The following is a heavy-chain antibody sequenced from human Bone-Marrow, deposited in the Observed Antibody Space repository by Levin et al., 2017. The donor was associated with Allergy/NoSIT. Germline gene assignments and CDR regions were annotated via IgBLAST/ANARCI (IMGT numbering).Heavy chain of an antibody. J-gene: IGHJ6*02. Sequence: ASVKVSCKASGGTFGSSSLSWVRQAPGQGLEWMGGIFPTYGTSHYAQKFQVRMTITADESTGIAYMELSGLTSDDTALYYCATTTGTTRGRGGHYYYGLDAWGQGTTVTVSS. CDR3: ATTTGTTRGRGGHYYYGLDA. V-gene: IGHV1-69*13. CDR2: IFPTYGTS. CDR1: GGTFGSSS. D-gene: IGHD1-1*01.